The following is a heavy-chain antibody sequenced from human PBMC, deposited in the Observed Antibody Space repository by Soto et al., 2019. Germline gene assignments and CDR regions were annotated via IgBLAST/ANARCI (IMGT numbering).Heavy chain of an antibody. Sequence: GASVKVSCKASGYTFTSYDINWVRQATGQGLEWMGWMNPNSGNTGYAQKFQGRVTMTRNTSISTAYMELSSLRSEDTAVYYCARGHYDFWSGYLPYYYYGMDVWGQGTTVTVSS. CDR2: MNPNSGNT. V-gene: IGHV1-8*01. CDR1: GYTFTSYD. J-gene: IGHJ6*02. CDR3: ARGHYDFWSGYLPYYYYGMDV. D-gene: IGHD3-3*01.